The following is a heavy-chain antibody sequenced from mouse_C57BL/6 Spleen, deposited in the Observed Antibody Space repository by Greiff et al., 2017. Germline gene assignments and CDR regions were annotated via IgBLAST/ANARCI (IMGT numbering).Heavy chain of an antibody. D-gene: IGHD2-3*01. J-gene: IGHJ2*01. CDR3: ARGGDDGYYIDY. CDR2: INPGRGGT. CDR1: GYAFTNYL. V-gene: IGHV1-54*01. Sequence: QVQLQQSGAELVRPGTSVKVSCKASGYAFTNYLIEWVKQRPGQGLEWIGVINPGRGGTNYNEKFKGKATLTADKSSSTAYMQLSSLTSEDSAVYFCARGGDDGYYIDYWGQGTTLTVSS.